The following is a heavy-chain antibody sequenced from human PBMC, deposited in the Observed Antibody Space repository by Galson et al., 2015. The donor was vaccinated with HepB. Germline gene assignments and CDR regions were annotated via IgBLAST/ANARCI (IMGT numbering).Heavy chain of an antibody. D-gene: IGHD6-19*01. Sequence: SVKVSCKASGYTFTSYAMHWVRQAPGQRLEWMGWINAGNGNTKYSQKFQGRVTITRDTSASTAYMELSSLRSEDTAVYYCARDRGSIAVAGRNGFDPWGQGTLGTVSS. CDR1: GYTFTSYA. J-gene: IGHJ5*02. V-gene: IGHV1-3*01. CDR2: INAGNGNT. CDR3: ARDRGSIAVAGRNGFDP.